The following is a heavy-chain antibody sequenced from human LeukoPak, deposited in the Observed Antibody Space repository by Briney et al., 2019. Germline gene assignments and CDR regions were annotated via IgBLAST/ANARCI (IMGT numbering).Heavy chain of an antibody. CDR2: IYTSGST. D-gene: IGHD3-10*01. CDR3: ARRSTSGSYNWFDP. J-gene: IGHJ5*02. V-gene: IGHV4-4*07. CDR1: GGSISSYY. Sequence: QASETLSLTCTVSGGSISSYYWSWIRQPAGKGLEWIGRIYTSGSTNYNPSLKSRVTMSVDTSKNQFSLKLSSVTAADTAVYYCARRSTSGSYNWFDPWGQGTLVTVSS.